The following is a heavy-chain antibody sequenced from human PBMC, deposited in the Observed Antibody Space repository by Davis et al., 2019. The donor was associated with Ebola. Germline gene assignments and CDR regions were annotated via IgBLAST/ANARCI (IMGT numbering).Heavy chain of an antibody. D-gene: IGHD2-2*01. CDR1: GFTFSSYW. V-gene: IGHV3-7*01. CDR3: AGDGVAAASDY. J-gene: IGHJ4*02. Sequence: GESLKISCVASGFTFSSYWMTWVRQAPGKWLEWVANIKQDGSEKYYVDSVKGRFTISRDNAKNSLFLHMNSLRVEDTAMYYCAGDGVAAASDYWGQGTMVTVSS. CDR2: IKQDGSEK.